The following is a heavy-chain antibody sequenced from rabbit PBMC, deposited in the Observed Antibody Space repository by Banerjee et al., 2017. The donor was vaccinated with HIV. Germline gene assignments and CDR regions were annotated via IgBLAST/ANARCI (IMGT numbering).Heavy chain of an antibody. V-gene: IGHV1S40*01. Sequence: QELVESGGGLVQPGESLKLSCKASGIDFSSSYYMCWVRQAPGKGLEWIACIGAGSIRSTWYATWAKGRFTISKTSSTTVTLQMTSLTAADTATYLCARGGAGSSYYTTYFNLWGPGTLVTVS. J-gene: IGHJ4*01. CDR2: IGAGSIRST. CDR1: GIDFSSSYY. D-gene: IGHD8-1*01. CDR3: ARGGAGSSYYTTYFNL.